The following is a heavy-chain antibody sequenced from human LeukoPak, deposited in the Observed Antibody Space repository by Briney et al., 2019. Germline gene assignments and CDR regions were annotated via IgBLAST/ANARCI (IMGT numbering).Heavy chain of an antibody. CDR2: IYYTGST. V-gene: IGHV4-61*01. Sequence: SETLSLTCTVSGGSVSSDSYYWSWIRQPPGKGLEWIGYIYYTGSTNYNPSLKSRVTISVDMSKNQFSLKLTSVTAADTAVYYCXTKGXRRGYFDYWGQGTLVAVSS. CDR3: XTKGXRRGYFDY. CDR1: GGSVSSDSYY. J-gene: IGHJ4*02.